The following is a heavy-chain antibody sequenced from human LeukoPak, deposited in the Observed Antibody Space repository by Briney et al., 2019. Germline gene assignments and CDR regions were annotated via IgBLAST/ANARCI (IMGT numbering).Heavy chain of an antibody. V-gene: IGHV1-46*01. CDR1: GYTFTTYY. J-gene: IGHJ4*02. CDR3: ATDDILTGYSSGRGCDY. D-gene: IGHD3-9*01. Sequence: ASVKVSCKASGYTFTTYYIHWVRQAPGQGLEWMGIINPSGGSTTYAQAFQGRVTMTRDTSTSTVYMELRSLRSEDTAVYYCATDDILTGYSSGRGCDYWGQGTLVTVSS. CDR2: INPSGGST.